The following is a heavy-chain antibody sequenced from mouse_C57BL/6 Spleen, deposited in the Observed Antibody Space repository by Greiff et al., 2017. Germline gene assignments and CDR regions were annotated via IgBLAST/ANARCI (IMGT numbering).Heavy chain of an antibody. CDR1: GYTFTSYW. D-gene: IGHD2-4*01. Sequence: VQLVESGAELAKPGASVKLSCKASGYTFTSYWMHWVKQRPGQGLEWIGYINPSSGYTKYNQKFKDKATLTADKSSSTAYMQLSSLTYEDSAVYYCARGRILDYDYDVWFAYWGQGTLVTVSA. J-gene: IGHJ3*01. CDR3: ARGRILDYDYDVWFAY. V-gene: IGHV1-7*01. CDR2: INPSSGYT.